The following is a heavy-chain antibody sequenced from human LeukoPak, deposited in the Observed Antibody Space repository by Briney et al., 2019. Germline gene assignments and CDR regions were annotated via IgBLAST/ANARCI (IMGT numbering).Heavy chain of an antibody. CDR3: ARNSCPSGSCYDNRGYFDY. D-gene: IGHD2-15*01. Sequence: SETLSLTCTVSGYSISSGYYWGWIRQPPGKGLEWIGSIYHSGSTYYNPSLKSRVTISVDTSKNQFSLKLSSVTAADTAVYYCARNSCPSGSCYDNRGYFDYWGQGTLVTVSS. CDR2: IYHSGST. V-gene: IGHV4-38-2*02. J-gene: IGHJ4*02. CDR1: GYSISSGYY.